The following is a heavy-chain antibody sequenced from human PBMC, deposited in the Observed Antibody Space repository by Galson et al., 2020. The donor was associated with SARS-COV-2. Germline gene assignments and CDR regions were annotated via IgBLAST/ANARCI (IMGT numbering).Heavy chain of an antibody. D-gene: IGHD6-19*01. CDR3: ARDSISSDGYYYHYGLDV. CDR2: IKEDGSEK. V-gene: IGHV3-7*03. J-gene: IGHJ6*02. Sequence: GGSLRLSCAASGFTFTTYWMSWVRQAPGKGLEWVANIKEDGSEKFYVDSVKGRFTISRDNARNSLYLQLNSLRAEDTAVYYCARDSISSDGYYYHYGLDVWGQGTTVAVSS. CDR1: GFTFTTYW.